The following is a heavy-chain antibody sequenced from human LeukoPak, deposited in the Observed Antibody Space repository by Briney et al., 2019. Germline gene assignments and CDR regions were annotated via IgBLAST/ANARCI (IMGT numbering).Heavy chain of an antibody. CDR3: ARGPPRSYGYYYYYGMDV. D-gene: IGHD5-18*01. CDR2: ISAYNGNT. J-gene: IGHJ6*02. CDR1: GYTFTSYG. Sequence: EASVKVSCKASGYTFTSYGISWVRQAPGQGLEWMGWISAYNGNTNYAQKLQGRVTMTTDTSTSTAYMELRSLRSDDTAVYYCARGPPRSYGYYYYYGMDVWGQGTMVTVSS. V-gene: IGHV1-18*01.